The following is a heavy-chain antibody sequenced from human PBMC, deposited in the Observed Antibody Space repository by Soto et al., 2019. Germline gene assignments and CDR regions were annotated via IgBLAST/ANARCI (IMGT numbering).Heavy chain of an antibody. CDR3: AKGPYISGWERADY. D-gene: IGHD6-19*01. CDR2: ISYDGSNK. V-gene: IGHV3-30*18. Sequence: GGSLRLSCAASGFTFSSYGMHWVRQAPGKGLEWVAVISYDGSNKYYADSVKGRFTISRDNSKNTLYLQMNSLRAEDTAVYYCAKGPYISGWERADYWGQGTLVTVSS. CDR1: GFTFSSYG. J-gene: IGHJ4*02.